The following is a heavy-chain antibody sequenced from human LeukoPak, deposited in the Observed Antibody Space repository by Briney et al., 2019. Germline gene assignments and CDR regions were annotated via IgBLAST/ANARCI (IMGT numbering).Heavy chain of an antibody. Sequence: SETLSLTCTVSGGSISSGSYYWSWIRQPAGKGLEWIGRIYTSGSTNYNPSLKSRVTISVDTSKNQFSLKLSSVTAADTAVYYCASQGATYYYGSGSYYWAFDYWGQGTLVTVSS. CDR2: IYTSGST. V-gene: IGHV4-61*02. CDR3: ASQGATYYYGSGSYYWAFDY. J-gene: IGHJ4*02. D-gene: IGHD3-10*01. CDR1: GGSISSGSYY.